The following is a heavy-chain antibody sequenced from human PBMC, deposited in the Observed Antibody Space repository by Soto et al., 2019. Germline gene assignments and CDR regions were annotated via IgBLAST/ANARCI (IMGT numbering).Heavy chain of an antibody. V-gene: IGHV4-31*03. CDR1: GGPISSGGYY. D-gene: IGHD2-2*01. CDR3: ARESVPAAINY. CDR2: IYYSGST. Sequence: SETLSLTCTVSGGPISSGGYYWSWIRQHPGKGLEWIGYIYYSGSTYYNPSLKSRVTISVDTSKNQFSLKLSSVTAADTAVYYCARESVPAAINYWGQGTLVTVSS. J-gene: IGHJ4*02.